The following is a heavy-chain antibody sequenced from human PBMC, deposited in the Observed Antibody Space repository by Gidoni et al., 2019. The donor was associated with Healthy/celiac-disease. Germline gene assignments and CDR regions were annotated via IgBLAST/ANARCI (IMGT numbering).Heavy chain of an antibody. J-gene: IGHJ5*02. CDR3: ARAGDYYDSSGANDNA. CDR1: GYTFTGYY. Sequence: QVQLVQSGAEVKKPGASVKVSCKASGYTFTGYYMHWVRQAPGQGLEWMGWINPNSGGTNYAQKFQGRVTMTRDTSISTAYMELSRLRSDDTAVYYCARAGDYYDSSGANDNAWGQGTLVTVSS. V-gene: IGHV1-2*02. CDR2: INPNSGGT. D-gene: IGHD3-22*01.